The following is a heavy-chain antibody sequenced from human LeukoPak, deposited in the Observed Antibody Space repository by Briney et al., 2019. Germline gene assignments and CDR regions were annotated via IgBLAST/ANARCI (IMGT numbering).Heavy chain of an antibody. J-gene: IGHJ5*02. Sequence: GGSLRLSCAASGITFSDHYMDWVRQAPGKGLEWVSVIYSGGSTYYADSVKGRFTISRDNSKNTLYLQMNSLRAEDTAVYYCAAMFFYKNWFDPWGQGTLVTVSS. CDR1: GITFSDHY. CDR2: IYSGGST. D-gene: IGHD3-10*02. V-gene: IGHV3-66*01. CDR3: AAMFFYKNWFDP.